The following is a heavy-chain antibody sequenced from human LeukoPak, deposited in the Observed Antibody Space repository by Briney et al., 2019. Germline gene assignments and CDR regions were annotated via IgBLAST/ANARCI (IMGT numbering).Heavy chain of an antibody. J-gene: IGHJ4*02. CDR1: GGSISNYY. Sequence: NTSETLSLTCTVSGGSISNYYWNWIRQPAGKELEWIGRIYTSGSTNYNPSLKSRLTMSMDTSKNQFSLRLSSVTAADTAVYYCARASDDFGDYGFDYWGQGTLVTVSS. CDR2: IYTSGST. D-gene: IGHD4-17*01. CDR3: ARASDDFGDYGFDY. V-gene: IGHV4-4*07.